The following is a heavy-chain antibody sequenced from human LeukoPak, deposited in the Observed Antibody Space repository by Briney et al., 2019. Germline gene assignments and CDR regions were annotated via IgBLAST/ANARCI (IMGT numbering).Heavy chain of an antibody. D-gene: IGHD4-23*01. V-gene: IGHV4-34*01. Sequence: SSETLSLTCAVYGGSFSGYYWSWIRQPPGKGLEWIGEINHSGSTNYNPSLKSRVTISVDTSKNQISLKLTSVTAADTAVYYCARIPALYYGGNSDYFDYWGQGTLVTVSS. CDR3: ARIPALYYGGNSDYFDY. CDR2: INHSGST. CDR1: GGSFSGYY. J-gene: IGHJ4*02.